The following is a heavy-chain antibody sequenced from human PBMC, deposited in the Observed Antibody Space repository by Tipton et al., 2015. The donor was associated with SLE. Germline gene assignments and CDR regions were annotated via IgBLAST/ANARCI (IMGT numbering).Heavy chain of an antibody. V-gene: IGHV3-30*02. Sequence: GSLRLSCAASGFTFSSYVMHWVRQPPGKGLEWVAFTRYDGSNQYYADTVKGRFTISRDNSKNTLYLHMNSLRAEDTALYYCAKEDRYYGLDVWGQGTTVTVSS. CDR2: TRYDGSNQ. CDR1: GFTFSSYV. CDR3: AKEDRYYGLDV. J-gene: IGHJ6*02.